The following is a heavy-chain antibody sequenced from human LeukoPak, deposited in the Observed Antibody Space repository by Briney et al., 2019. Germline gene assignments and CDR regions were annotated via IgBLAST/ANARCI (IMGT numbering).Heavy chain of an antibody. CDR3: ARSAARLRYYYAMDV. V-gene: IGHV3-53*04. J-gene: IGHJ6*02. Sequence: TGGSLRLSCAASGFSVSNTYMSWVRPAPGKGLGWVSVIYSGDSGVSTYYADSVKGRFTISRHNSNNTMYLQMSSLRAEDTAVYFCARSAARLRYYYAMDVWGQGTTVTVCS. CDR2: IYSGDSGVST. CDR1: GFSVSNTY. D-gene: IGHD6-6*01.